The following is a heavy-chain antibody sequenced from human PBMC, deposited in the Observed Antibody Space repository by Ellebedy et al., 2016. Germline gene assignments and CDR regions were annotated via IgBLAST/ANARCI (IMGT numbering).Heavy chain of an antibody. D-gene: IGHD3-3*01. CDR1: GFTFSVAG. Sequence: GESLKISCAASGFTFSVAGMTWVRQAPGKGLEWVATIVFSGTATYYSDSLKGRFIISRDNAKNSLFLQMSSLRVEDTAVYYCARDGSEWSRDYWGQGTLVTVSS. CDR3: ARDGSEWSRDY. J-gene: IGHJ4*02. V-gene: IGHV3-21*01. CDR2: IVFSGTAT.